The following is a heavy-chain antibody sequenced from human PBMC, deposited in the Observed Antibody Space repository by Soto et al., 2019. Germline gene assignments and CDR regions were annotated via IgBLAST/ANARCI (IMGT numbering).Heavy chain of an antibody. CDR3: AKVTGYCTKGVCLSNWFDS. Sequence: QVHLVESGGGVVQPGRSLRLSCAASGFTFSNYGIHWVRQAPGKGLEWVAVISYDGNNKYYADSVEGRFTISRDNSKNTVYLQMNSLRDEDTAMYYCAKVTGYCTKGVCLSNWFDSWGQGTLVTVSS. CDR1: GFTFSNYG. CDR2: ISYDGNNK. J-gene: IGHJ5*01. D-gene: IGHD2-8*01. V-gene: IGHV3-30*18.